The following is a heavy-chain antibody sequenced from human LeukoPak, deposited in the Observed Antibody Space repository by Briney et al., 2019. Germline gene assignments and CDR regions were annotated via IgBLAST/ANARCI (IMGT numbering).Heavy chain of an antibody. V-gene: IGHV4-39*01. CDR3: ARLGWWDS. J-gene: IGHJ4*02. CDR2: IYYSGST. CDR1: GGSIISGGYH. Sequence: PLETLSLTCTVSGGSIISGGYHWSWIRQHPGKGLEWIGSIYYSGSTYYNPSFNSRVTISVDTSKNQFSLKLSSVTAADTAVYYCARLGWWDSWGQGTLVTVSS. D-gene: IGHD2-15*01.